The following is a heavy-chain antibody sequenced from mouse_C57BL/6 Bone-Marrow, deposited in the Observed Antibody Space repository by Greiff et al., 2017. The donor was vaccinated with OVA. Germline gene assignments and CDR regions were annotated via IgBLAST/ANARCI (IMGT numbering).Heavy chain of an antibody. CDR1: GYTFTDYE. CDR3: TRGYSNYYAMDY. CDR2: IYPETGGT. D-gene: IGHD2-5*01. Sequence: VQLQQSGAELVRPGASVTLSCKASGYTFTDYEMNWVKQTPVHGLEWIGAIYPETGGTAYNQKFKGKAILTADKSSSTAYMELRSLTSEDSAVYYCTRGYSNYYAMDYWGQGTAVTVSS. J-gene: IGHJ4*01. V-gene: IGHV1-15*01.